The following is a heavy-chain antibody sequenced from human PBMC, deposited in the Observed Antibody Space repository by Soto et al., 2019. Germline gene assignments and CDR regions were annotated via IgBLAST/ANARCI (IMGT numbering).Heavy chain of an antibody. V-gene: IGHV4-61*08. Sequence: SETLSLPCTGSGGSVSRRGSYWSSIRQPPGKGLEWIAYMHYSGSTNYNPSLKSRVTISVDTSKNQFSLKLSPVTAADTAVYYCARWDYHYAMDVWGQGTTVTVSS. CDR1: GGSVSRRGSY. CDR3: ARWDYHYAMDV. J-gene: IGHJ6*02. CDR2: MHYSGST.